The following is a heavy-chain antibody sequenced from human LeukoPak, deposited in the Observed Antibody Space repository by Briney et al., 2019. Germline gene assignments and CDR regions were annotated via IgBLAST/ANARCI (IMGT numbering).Heavy chain of an antibody. Sequence: ASVKVSCKASGYTFTTYAMHWVRQAPGQRLEWMGWINVGNGNTKYSQKFQGRVTITRDTSASTAYLELSSLRSEDTAVYYCARGTAGYHSSYFDYWGQGTLVTVSS. J-gene: IGHJ4*02. V-gene: IGHV1-3*01. CDR3: ARGTAGYHSSYFDY. CDR1: GYTFTTYA. D-gene: IGHD3-16*02. CDR2: INVGNGNT.